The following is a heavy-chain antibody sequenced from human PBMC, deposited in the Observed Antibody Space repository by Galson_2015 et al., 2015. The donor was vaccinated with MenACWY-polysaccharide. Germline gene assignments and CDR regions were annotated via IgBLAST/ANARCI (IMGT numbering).Heavy chain of an antibody. D-gene: IGHD2-15*01. Sequence: SLRLCCAASGFIFSNYAVSWVRLAPGKGLEWVSAISGSGGNTYYAASVKGRFTISRDNSKNTVFLQMNSLRAEDTAVYYCGKAPVVAASPKYYYYAMDVRGQGTTVTVSS. V-gene: IGHV3-23*01. CDR3: GKAPVVAASPKYYYYAMDV. CDR1: GFIFSNYA. CDR2: ISGSGGNT. J-gene: IGHJ6*02.